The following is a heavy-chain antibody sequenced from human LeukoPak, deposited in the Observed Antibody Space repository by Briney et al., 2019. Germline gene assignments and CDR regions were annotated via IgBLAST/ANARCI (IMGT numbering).Heavy chain of an antibody. Sequence: GGSLRLSCAASGFTFSSHAMNWVRQAPGKGLEWVSVVGGSSYYTHYADSVKGRFTISRDNSKNTLYLQMNSLRAEDTAVYYCVKEAGGFDYWGQGTLVTVSP. D-gene: IGHD1-14*01. CDR3: VKEAGGFDY. CDR2: VGGSSYYT. CDR1: GFTFSSHA. J-gene: IGHJ4*02. V-gene: IGHV3-23*01.